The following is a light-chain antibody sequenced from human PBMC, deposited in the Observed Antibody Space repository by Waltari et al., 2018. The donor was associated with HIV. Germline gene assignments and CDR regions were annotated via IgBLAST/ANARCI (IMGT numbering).Light chain of an antibody. V-gene: IGLV1-44*01. CDR3: ATWDDSLNAWV. J-gene: IGLJ3*02. Sequence: QSVLNQSPSASGTPGQRVIISCSGSRSNIGSNTVTWYQQFPGTAPKLLIYSYGQWPSGVPERFSGSKSATSASLAISGLRSEDEADYYCATWDDSLNAWVFGGGTKLTVL. CDR2: SYG. CDR1: RSNIGSNT.